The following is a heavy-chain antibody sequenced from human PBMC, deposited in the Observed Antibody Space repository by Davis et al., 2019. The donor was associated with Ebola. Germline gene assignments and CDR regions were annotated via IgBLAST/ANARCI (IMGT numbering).Heavy chain of an antibody. Sequence: ASVKVSCKASGGTFSSYAISWVRQAPGQGLEWMGWINPNSGGTNYAQKFQGRVTMTRDTSISTAYMELSRLRSDDTAVYYCARSKLGHFDYWGQGTLVTVSS. CDR2: INPNSGGT. CDR1: GGTFSSYA. V-gene: IGHV1-2*02. D-gene: IGHD7-27*01. CDR3: ARSKLGHFDY. J-gene: IGHJ4*02.